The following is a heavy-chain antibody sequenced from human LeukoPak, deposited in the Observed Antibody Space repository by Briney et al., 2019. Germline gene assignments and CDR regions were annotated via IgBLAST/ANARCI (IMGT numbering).Heavy chain of an antibody. D-gene: IGHD6-13*01. CDR1: GFTVSSNY. J-gene: IGHJ4*02. Sequence: GGSLRLSCAASGFTVSSNYVSWVRQAPGKGLEWVSVIYSGGSTYYADSVKGRFTISRDNSKNTLYLQMNSLRAEDTAVYYCARAYGSSWPFDYWGQGTLVTVSS. CDR3: ARAYGSSWPFDY. CDR2: IYSGGST. V-gene: IGHV3-53*01.